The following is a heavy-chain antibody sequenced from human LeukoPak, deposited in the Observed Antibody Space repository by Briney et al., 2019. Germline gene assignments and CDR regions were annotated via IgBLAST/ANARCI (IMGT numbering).Heavy chain of an antibody. J-gene: IGHJ4*01. CDR1: GYTFTGYY. Sequence: ASVKVSCKASGYTFTGYYMHWVRQAPGQGLEWMGWINPNSGGTNYAQKFQGRVTMTRDTSISTAYMELSRLRSDDTAVYYGGRGGGGYKSNCFCHDYWGHGALVAVS. D-gene: IGHD5-18*01. CDR3: GRGGGGYKSNCFCHDY. CDR2: INPNSGGT. V-gene: IGHV1-2*02.